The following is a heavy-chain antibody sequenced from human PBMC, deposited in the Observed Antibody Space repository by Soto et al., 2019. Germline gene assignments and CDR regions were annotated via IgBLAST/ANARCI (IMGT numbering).Heavy chain of an antibody. D-gene: IGHD6-13*01. CDR3: AREGRSSTLRGYYYYGMDV. Sequence: GGSLRLSCAASGFTFSSYAMHWVRQAPGKGLEWVAVISYDGSNKYYADSVKGRFTISRDNSKNTLYLQMNSLRAEDTAVYYCAREGRSSTLRGYYYYGMDVWGQGTTVTVSS. J-gene: IGHJ6*02. V-gene: IGHV3-30-3*01. CDR2: ISYDGSNK. CDR1: GFTFSSYA.